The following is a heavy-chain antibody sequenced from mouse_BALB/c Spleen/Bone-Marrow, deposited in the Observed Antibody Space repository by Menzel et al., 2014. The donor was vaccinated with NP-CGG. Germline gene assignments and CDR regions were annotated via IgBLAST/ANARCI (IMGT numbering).Heavy chain of an antibody. V-gene: IGHV7-3*02. J-gene: IGHJ3*01. CDR3: ARDRRYDLAWFAY. Sequence: EVHLVESGGGLVQPGGSLRLSCAPSGFTFXDYYMSWVRQPPGKALEWLGFIRNKANGYTTEYSASVKGRFTIPRDNSQSILYLQMNTLRAEDSATYYCARDRRYDLAWFAYWGQGTLVTVSA. CDR1: GFTFXDYY. CDR2: IRNKANGYTT. D-gene: IGHD2-14*01.